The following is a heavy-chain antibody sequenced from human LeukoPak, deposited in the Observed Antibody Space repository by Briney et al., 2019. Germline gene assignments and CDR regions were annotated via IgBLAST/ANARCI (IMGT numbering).Heavy chain of an antibody. J-gene: IGHJ4*02. Sequence: GASVKVSCKASGYTFTSYGISWVRQAPGQGLEWMGWISAYNGNTNYAQKLQGRVTMTTDTSTSTAYMELRSLRSDDTAVYYCARDYALVVVPAAWAFDYWGQGTLVTVSS. V-gene: IGHV1-18*01. D-gene: IGHD2-2*01. CDR2: ISAYNGNT. CDR3: ARDYALVVVPAAWAFDY. CDR1: GYTFTSYG.